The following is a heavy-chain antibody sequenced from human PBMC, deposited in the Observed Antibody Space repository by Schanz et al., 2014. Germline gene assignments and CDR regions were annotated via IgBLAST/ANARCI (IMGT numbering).Heavy chain of an antibody. CDR2: IGNGGVTI. CDR3: ARIGGSVFDY. Sequence: QVQLVDSGGGLVKPGGSLRLSCTASGFPFSDYFMAWIRRPPGRGLEWVSYIGNGGVTIYYADSVKGRFTISRDNSKNSLYLQMNSLRAEDTAVYYCARIGGSVFDYWAQGTLVTVSS. J-gene: IGHJ4*02. V-gene: IGHV3-11*01. D-gene: IGHD3-10*01. CDR1: GFPFSDYF.